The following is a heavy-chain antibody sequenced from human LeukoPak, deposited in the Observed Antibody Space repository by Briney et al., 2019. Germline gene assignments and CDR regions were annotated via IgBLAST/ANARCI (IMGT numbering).Heavy chain of an antibody. CDR3: VKDPRDTYGTNWFVS. D-gene: IGHD2-21*01. J-gene: IGHJ5*01. CDR1: GFSFWNYA. CDR2: ISGTGGAT. V-gene: IGHV3-23*01. Sequence: PGGSLRLSCVASGFSFWNYAMSWVRQAPRKGLQWVSQISGTGGATWYAGFARDRFTISRDNSKKTLYLQMSGLRVEDTAMYYCVKDPRDTYGTNWFVSWGQGTLLIVSS.